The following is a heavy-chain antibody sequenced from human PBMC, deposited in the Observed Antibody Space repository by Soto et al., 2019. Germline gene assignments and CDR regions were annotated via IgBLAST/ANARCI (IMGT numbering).Heavy chain of an antibody. J-gene: IGHJ5*02. V-gene: IGHV1-69*01. CDR2: LIPIFGTP. Sequence: QVQLVQSGAEVKKPGSSVKVSCKSSGGTFNSYRISWVRQAPGQGLEWMGGLIPIFGTPNYAQKFQGRLTVTAEESTSTVYMELSSLRSEDTAMYYCAREKFSNYFDPWGQGSLVTVSS. D-gene: IGHD4-4*01. CDR3: AREKFSNYFDP. CDR1: GGTFNSYR.